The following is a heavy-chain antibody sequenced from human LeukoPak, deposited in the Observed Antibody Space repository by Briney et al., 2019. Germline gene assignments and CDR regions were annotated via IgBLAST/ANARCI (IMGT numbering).Heavy chain of an antibody. J-gene: IGHJ4*02. D-gene: IGHD6-13*01. CDR3: ARSVSSWYPSFYYFDY. CDR2: IYSGGST. CDR1: GFTFDDYA. V-gene: IGHV3-66*01. Sequence: GRSLRLSCAASGFTFDDYAMHWVRQAPGKGLEWVSVIYSGGSTYYADSVKGRFTISRDNSKNTLYLQMNSLRAEDTAVYYCARSVSSWYPSFYYFDYWGQGTLVTVSS.